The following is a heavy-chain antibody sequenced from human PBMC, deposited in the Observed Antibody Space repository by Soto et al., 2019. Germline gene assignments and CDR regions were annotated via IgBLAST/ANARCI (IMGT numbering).Heavy chain of an antibody. D-gene: IGHD3-22*01. Sequence: GGSLRLSCAASGFTFSTYSTNWVRQAPGKGLEWVSSISDSSNYIYYADSVKGRFTTSRDNAKNSLYLQMNSLRAEDTAVYYCARGDYYDSSGPFSDAFDIWGQGTMVTVSS. CDR3: ARGDYYDSSGPFSDAFDI. V-gene: IGHV3-21*01. CDR2: ISDSSNYI. J-gene: IGHJ3*02. CDR1: GFTFSTYS.